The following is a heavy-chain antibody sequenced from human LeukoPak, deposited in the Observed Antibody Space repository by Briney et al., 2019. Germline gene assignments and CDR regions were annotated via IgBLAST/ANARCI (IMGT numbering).Heavy chain of an antibody. Sequence: GGSLRLSCAASGFTFTNHWMSWVRQAPGKGLEWVANIKEDGSAKYYVASVKGRFTVSRENVKNSLFLQMNTLRVDDTAVYYCAKSGSSVFWSWGQGTLVTVSS. CDR3: AKSGSSVFWS. D-gene: IGHD3-3*02. J-gene: IGHJ5*02. V-gene: IGHV3-7*03. CDR1: GFTFTNHW. CDR2: IKEDGSAK.